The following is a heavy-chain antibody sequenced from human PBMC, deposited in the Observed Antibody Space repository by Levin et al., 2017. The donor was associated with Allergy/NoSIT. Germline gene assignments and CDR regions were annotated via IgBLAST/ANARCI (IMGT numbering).Heavy chain of an antibody. CDR2: ISGSGGST. D-gene: IGHD2-2*01. Sequence: GGSLRLSCEASGFTFRNFAMSWVRQAPGKGLEWVSGISGSGGSTDYADSVKGRFTSSRHNSKNTLYLQMSSLRAEDTAVYYCAKWAGDVAVVPVAVPPPAISRGYYYYPMDVWGQGTTVTVSS. J-gene: IGHJ6*02. CDR3: AKWAGDVAVVPVAVPPPAISRGYYYYPMDV. CDR1: GFTFRNFA. V-gene: IGHV3-23*01.